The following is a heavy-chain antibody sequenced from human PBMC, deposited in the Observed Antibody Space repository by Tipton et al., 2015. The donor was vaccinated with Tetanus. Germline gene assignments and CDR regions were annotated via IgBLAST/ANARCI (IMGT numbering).Heavy chain of an antibody. CDR1: GFTFSDYR. CDR3: ARGGTLPARGIDFDY. Sequence: LGLSCAGSGFTFSDYRLNWIRQVPGKGLEWVASIGRSRGFTYYADSVKGRFTISRDNAKTSVYLQMSSLRAEDTSVYYCARGGTLPARGIDFDYWGQGIMVIISS. CDR2: IGRSRGFT. J-gene: IGHJ4*02. D-gene: IGHD1/OR15-1a*01. V-gene: IGHV3-21*01.